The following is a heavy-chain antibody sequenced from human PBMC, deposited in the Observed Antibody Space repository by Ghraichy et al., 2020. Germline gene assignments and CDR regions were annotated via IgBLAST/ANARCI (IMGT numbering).Heavy chain of an antibody. J-gene: IGHJ2*01. CDR3: VKVVPWKNSWVGYADFWGKFSFFFVCSASPRDLHGSEHSFPTRRSSDL. D-gene: IGHD2-8*01. CDR2: IGIDGLSI. V-gene: IGHV3-64D*06. Sequence: KVSAIGIDGLSIYYADSVKGRFAVSRDNSKNTLYLQVSSLRPEDTAMYYCVKVVPWKNSWVGYADFWGKFSFFFVCSASPRDLHGSEHSFPTRRSSDLWG.